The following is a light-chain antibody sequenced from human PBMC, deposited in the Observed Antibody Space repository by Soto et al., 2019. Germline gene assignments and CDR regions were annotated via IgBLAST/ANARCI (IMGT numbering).Light chain of an antibody. J-gene: IGLJ1*01. Sequence: QSALAQPASVSGSPGQSITISCTGTSSDVGGYNYVSWYQQHPGKAPKLMIYDVSNRPSGVSNSFSGSKSGNTASLTISGLQAEDEADYYCSSYTSSSSVVFGTGTKVTVL. V-gene: IGLV2-14*01. CDR2: DVS. CDR1: SSDVGGYNY. CDR3: SSYTSSSSVV.